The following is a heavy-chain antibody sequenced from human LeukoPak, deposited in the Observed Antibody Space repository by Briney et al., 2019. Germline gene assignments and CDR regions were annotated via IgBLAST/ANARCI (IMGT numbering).Heavy chain of an antibody. CDR2: ISGSSSYI. D-gene: IGHD3-16*01. CDR3: ARGWGRSWDENWFDA. J-gene: IGHJ5*02. CDR1: GFTFSAFS. Sequence: GGSLRLSCAASGFTFSAFSMNWVRQAPGRGLEWVSSISGSSSYIYYADSVKGRFTISRDNAKNLVYLQMNSLRAEDTAVYYCARGWGRSWDENWFDAWGQGIRVSASS. V-gene: IGHV3-21*01.